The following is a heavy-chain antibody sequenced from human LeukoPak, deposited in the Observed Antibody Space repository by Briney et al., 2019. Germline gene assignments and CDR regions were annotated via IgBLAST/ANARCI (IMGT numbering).Heavy chain of an antibody. V-gene: IGHV3-15*01. J-gene: IGHJ3*02. Sequence: KPGGSLRLSCAASGFTFSNAWMSWVRQAPGKGLEWVGRIKSKTDGGTTDYAAPVKGRFTISRDDSKNTLYLQMNNLKTEDTAVYYCTTPRGINAFDIWGQGTMVTVSS. CDR1: GFTFSNAW. CDR2: IKSKTDGGTT. CDR3: TTPRGINAFDI.